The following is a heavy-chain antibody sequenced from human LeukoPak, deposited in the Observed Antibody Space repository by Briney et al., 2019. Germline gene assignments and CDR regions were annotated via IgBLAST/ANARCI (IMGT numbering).Heavy chain of an antibody. J-gene: IGHJ4*02. Sequence: PGGSLRLSCAASGFTFSSYSMNWVRQAPGKGLEWVSSISSSSSYIYYADSVKGRFTISRVNAKNSLYLQMNSLRAEDTAVYYCARDLLGIARSYYNEGTYWGQGTLVTGSS. D-gene: IGHD3-10*01. V-gene: IGHV3-21*01. CDR1: GFTFSSYS. CDR2: ISSSSSYI. CDR3: ARDLLGIARSYYNEGTY.